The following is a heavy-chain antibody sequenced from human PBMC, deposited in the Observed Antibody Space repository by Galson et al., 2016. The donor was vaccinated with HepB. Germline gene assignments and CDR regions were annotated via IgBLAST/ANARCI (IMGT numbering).Heavy chain of an antibody. D-gene: IGHD2-15*01. CDR3: ARSIDMVVVVAATPFPYYGMDV. Sequence: SVKVSCKASGGTFSSYAISWVRQAPGQGLEWMGGIIPIFGTANYAQKFQGRVTITADESTSTAYMELSSLRSEDTAVYYCARSIDMVVVVAATPFPYYGMDVWGQGTTVTVSS. CDR1: GGTFSSYA. J-gene: IGHJ6*02. V-gene: IGHV1-69*13. CDR2: IIPIFGTA.